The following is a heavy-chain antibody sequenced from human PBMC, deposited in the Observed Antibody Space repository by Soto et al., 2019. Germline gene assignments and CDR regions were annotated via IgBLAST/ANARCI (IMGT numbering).Heavy chain of an antibody. D-gene: IGHD1-26*01. Sequence: QVQLQQWGAGLLKPSETLSLTCAVYGGSFSGYYWSWIRQPPGKGLEWIGEINHSGSTNYNPSLKSRVTISVDTSKNQFYLKLSSVTAADTAVYYCARRAVGATTNNWFDPWGQGTLVTVSS. J-gene: IGHJ5*02. CDR2: INHSGST. CDR3: ARRAVGATTNNWFDP. V-gene: IGHV4-34*01. CDR1: GGSFSGYY.